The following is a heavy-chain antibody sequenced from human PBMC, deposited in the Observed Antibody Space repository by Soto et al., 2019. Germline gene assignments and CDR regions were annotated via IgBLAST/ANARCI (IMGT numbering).Heavy chain of an antibody. CDR2: ISYSGST. D-gene: IGHD6-6*01. V-gene: IGHV4-31*03. Sequence: QVQLQESGPGLVKPSQTLSLTCTVSGGSISSGGYYWSWIRQHPGKGLEWIGYISYSGSTYYNPSLKSRVSTSIDTPKNQFSLELSSVTAADTAVYYCARERSIGAGRSRMDVGGKGTTVTISS. CDR3: ARERSIGAGRSRMDV. CDR1: GGSISSGGYY. J-gene: IGHJ6*04.